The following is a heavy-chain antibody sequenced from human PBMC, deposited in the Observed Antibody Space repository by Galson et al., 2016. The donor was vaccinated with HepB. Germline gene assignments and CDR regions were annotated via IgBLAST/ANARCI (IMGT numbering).Heavy chain of an antibody. CDR2: VSFSSTNI. CDR3: AGRPITMVRGVIINYWYFDL. CDR1: GFTFRSYT. D-gene: IGHD3-10*01. J-gene: IGHJ2*01. Sequence: SLRLSCAASGFTFRSYTMNWVRQAPGRGLEWISSVSFSSTNIHYADSVKGRFTISRDNAKNSLFLQMNSLGAEDTAVYYCAGRPITMVRGVIINYWYFDLWGRGTLVTVSS. V-gene: IGHV3-48*01.